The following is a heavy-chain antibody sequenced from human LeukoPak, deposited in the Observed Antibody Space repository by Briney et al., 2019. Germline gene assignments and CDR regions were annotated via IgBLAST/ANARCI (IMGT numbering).Heavy chain of an antibody. J-gene: IGHJ4*02. V-gene: IGHV5-51*01. Sequence: GESLKISCKGSGYSFTSYWIGWLRQMPGKGLEWMGIIYPGDSDTRYSPSFQGQVTISADKSISTAYLQWSSLKASDTAMYYCARRYCSSTSCGYFDYWGQGTLVTVSS. D-gene: IGHD2-2*01. CDR2: IYPGDSDT. CDR3: ARRYCSSTSCGYFDY. CDR1: GYSFTSYW.